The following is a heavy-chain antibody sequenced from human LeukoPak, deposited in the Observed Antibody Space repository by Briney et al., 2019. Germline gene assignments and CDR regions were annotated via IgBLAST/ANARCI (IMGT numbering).Heavy chain of an antibody. Sequence: PGGSLRLSCAASGFTFSSDWLHWVRQAPGKALAWVSRINEDGSTTNYADSMKGRSTIFRDNAKNTLYLQMNSLRAEDTAVYYCVRALGGRSGYWGQGTLVTVSS. CDR3: VRALGGRSGY. CDR2: INEDGSTT. CDR1: GFTFSSDW. V-gene: IGHV3-74*01. J-gene: IGHJ4*02. D-gene: IGHD1-26*01.